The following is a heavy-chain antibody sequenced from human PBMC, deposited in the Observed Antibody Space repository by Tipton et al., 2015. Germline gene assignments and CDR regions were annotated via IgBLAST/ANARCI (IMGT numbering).Heavy chain of an antibody. CDR3: ARVNSSSSETPSYYFDY. CDR1: GFTFSDSP. CDR2: IGSKAIDYAT. Sequence: SLRLSCAASGFTFSDSPMHWVRQASGKGLEWVGRIGSKAIDYATTYGASVKGRFTISRDDSKNTVYLLMNSLKTEDTAVYYCARVNSSSSETPSYYFDYWGQGTLVTVSS. V-gene: IGHV3-73*01. J-gene: IGHJ4*02. D-gene: IGHD6-6*01.